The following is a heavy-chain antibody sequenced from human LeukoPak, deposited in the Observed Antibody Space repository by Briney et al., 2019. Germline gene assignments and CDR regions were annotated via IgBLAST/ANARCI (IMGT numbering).Heavy chain of an antibody. CDR1: GLSLRTSAMC. Sequence: SGPALVKPTQTLTLTRTFSGLSLRTSAMCVSWIRQPPGKAPEWLALIDLREDKYYSTSLKSRLTISKDTSKHQVVLTMTNLDPVDTAKYYCARIGYYDSSGYSWYYYGMDVWGQGTTVTVSS. J-gene: IGHJ6*02. D-gene: IGHD3-22*01. V-gene: IGHV2-70*01. CDR3: ARIGYYDSSGYSWYYYGMDV. CDR2: IDLREDK.